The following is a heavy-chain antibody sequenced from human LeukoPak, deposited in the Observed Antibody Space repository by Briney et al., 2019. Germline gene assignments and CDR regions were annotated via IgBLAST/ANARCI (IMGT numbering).Heavy chain of an antibody. CDR1: GYTFTSYD. CDR2: MNPNSGNT. V-gene: IGHV1-8*03. D-gene: IGHD3-3*01. CDR3: ARGGTTIFGVGPYYYMDV. Sequence: ASVTVSCKASGYTFTSYDINWVRQAPGQGLEWRGWMNPNSGNTGYAQKFQARVTITRNTSISTAYMELSSLRSEDTAVYCCARGGTTIFGVGPYYYMDVWGKGTTVTGSS. J-gene: IGHJ6*03.